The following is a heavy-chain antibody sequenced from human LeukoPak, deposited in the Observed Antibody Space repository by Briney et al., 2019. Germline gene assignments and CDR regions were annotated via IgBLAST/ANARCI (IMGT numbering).Heavy chain of an antibody. CDR1: GFTFSSYG. CDR2: IWYDGSNK. CDR3: AKQMAVDYFDY. J-gene: IGHJ4*02. D-gene: IGHD5-24*01. V-gene: IGHV3-33*06. Sequence: GGSLRLSCAASGFTFSSYGMHWVRQAPGKGLEWVAVIWYDGSNKYYADSVKGRFTISRDNSKNTLYLQMNSLRAEDTAVYYCAKQMAVDYFDYWGQETLVTVSS.